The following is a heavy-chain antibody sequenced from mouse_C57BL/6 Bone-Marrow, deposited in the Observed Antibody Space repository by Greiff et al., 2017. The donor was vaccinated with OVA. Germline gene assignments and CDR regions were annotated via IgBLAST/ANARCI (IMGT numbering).Heavy chain of an antibody. Sequence: VQLQQSGPELVKPGASVKISCKASGYAFSSSWMNWVKQRPGKGLEWIGRIYPGDGDTNYNGKFKGKATLTADKSSSTAYMQLSSLTSEDSAVYFCARSKYSEDRYSDYWGQGTTLTVSS. CDR1: GYAFSSSW. V-gene: IGHV1-82*01. D-gene: IGHD2-12*01. J-gene: IGHJ2*01. CDR2: IYPGDGDT. CDR3: ARSKYSEDRYSDY.